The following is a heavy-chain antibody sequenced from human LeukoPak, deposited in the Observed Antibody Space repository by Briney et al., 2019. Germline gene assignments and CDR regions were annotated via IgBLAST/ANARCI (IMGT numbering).Heavy chain of an antibody. J-gene: IGHJ6*03. CDR3: AKFPGSYYYDYYYYYMDV. Sequence: GGSLRLSCAASGFTFSSYAMHWVRQAPGKGLEWVAVISYDGSNKYYADSVKGRFTISRDNSKNTLYLQMNSLRAEDTAVYYCAKFPGSYYYDYYYYYMDVWGKGTTVTISS. CDR2: ISYDGSNK. CDR1: GFTFSSYA. V-gene: IGHV3-30*04. D-gene: IGHD3-10*01.